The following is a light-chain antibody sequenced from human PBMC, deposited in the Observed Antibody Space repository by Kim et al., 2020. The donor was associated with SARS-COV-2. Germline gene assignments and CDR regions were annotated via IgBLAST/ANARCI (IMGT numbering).Light chain of an antibody. CDR1: SIGGKD. Sequence: SVALGQTASITWGADSIGGKDVHWYQQKSGQAPVVVIYRDAKRHSGIPDRFSGSNSGNTATLTITSAQVGNEADYYCQVGESRTVVFGGGTQLTVL. CDR2: RDA. CDR3: QVGESRTVV. V-gene: IGLV3-9*01. J-gene: IGLJ3*02.